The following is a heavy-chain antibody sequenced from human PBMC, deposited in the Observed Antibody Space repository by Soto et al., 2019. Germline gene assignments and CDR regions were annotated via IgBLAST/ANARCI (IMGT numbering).Heavy chain of an antibody. D-gene: IGHD6-13*01. J-gene: IGHJ4*02. V-gene: IGHV3-23*01. CDR2: ISASGKST. Sequence: PGGSLRLSCAASGFTFSNFALNWVRQAPGKGLEWVSTISASGKSTYYADSVRGRFTISRDNSGNMLFLQMNGLGADDAAVYYCAKDVAATLWGQGAPVTVSS. CDR3: AKDVAATL. CDR1: GFTFSNFA.